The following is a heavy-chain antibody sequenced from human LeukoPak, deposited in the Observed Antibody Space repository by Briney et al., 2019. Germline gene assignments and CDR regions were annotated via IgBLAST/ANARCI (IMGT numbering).Heavy chain of an antibody. Sequence: GGPLTLSCAASGFIFSSFGMHWVRQAPGKGLEWVAVISYDGNKKYYGDSVKGRFTTSRDNSMNTLYLKMNSLRADDTAVCYCSRDPRGIALAGTYDYWGQGILVTVSS. J-gene: IGHJ4*02. CDR2: ISYDGNKK. V-gene: IGHV3-30*03. CDR1: GFIFSSFG. CDR3: SRDPRGIALAGTYDY. D-gene: IGHD6-19*01.